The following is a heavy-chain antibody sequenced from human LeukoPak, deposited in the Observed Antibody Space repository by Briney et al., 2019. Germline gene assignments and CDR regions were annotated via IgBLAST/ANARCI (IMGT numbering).Heavy chain of an antibody. Sequence: GGSLRLSCEASEFTLRSYEVIWVRQAPGKGLEWVSYIYGDENTRHYADSVKGRFTISRDDSRNSLYLQMNDLRPDDTAVYYCAREIKSTPAAHDVWGQGTMVTVSS. CDR2: IYGDENTR. CDR1: EFTLRSYE. CDR3: AREIKSTPAAHDV. J-gene: IGHJ3*01. D-gene: IGHD2-15*01. V-gene: IGHV3-48*03.